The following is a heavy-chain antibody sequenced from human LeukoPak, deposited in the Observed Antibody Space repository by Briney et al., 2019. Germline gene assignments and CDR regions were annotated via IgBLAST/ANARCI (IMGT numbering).Heavy chain of an antibody. CDR2: VHHTGST. CDR3: ATKVSGYWYFDF. V-gene: IGHV4-59*01. D-gene: IGHD3-10*01. CDR1: GGSINSFY. Sequence: ASETLSLSCTVSGGSINSFYWSWIRQPPGRGLEWIGFVHHTGSTNYDPSLKSRVTMSIDTSKNQFSLTLKSVTAADTAVYYCATKVSGYWYFDFWGRGTLVTVSS. J-gene: IGHJ2*01.